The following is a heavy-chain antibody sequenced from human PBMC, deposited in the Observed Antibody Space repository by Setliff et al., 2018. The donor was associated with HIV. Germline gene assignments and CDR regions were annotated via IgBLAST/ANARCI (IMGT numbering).Heavy chain of an antibody. D-gene: IGHD3-9*01. CDR2: INPSGGST. Sequence: EASVKVSCKASGYTFTSYYMHWVRQAPGQGLEWMGIINPSGGSTSYAQKFQGRVTMTRDTSTSTVYMELSSLRSDDTAVYYCAREYDVLTGYYISAFDIWGQGTMVTVSS. V-gene: IGHV1-46*01. CDR1: GYTFTSYY. J-gene: IGHJ3*02. CDR3: AREYDVLTGYYISAFDI.